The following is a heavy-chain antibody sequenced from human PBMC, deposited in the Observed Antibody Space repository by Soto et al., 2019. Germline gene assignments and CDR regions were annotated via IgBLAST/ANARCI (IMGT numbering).Heavy chain of an antibody. CDR1: GDSISSSEW. J-gene: IGHJ4*02. D-gene: IGHD1-20*01. Sequence: QVPLQESGPGLVKPSGTLSLNCKVSGDSISSSEWWSWVRQPPGKGLEWIAEIHHSGPTNYNPSLQSRVTITVDKSKNQISLRLSTVTAADTAVYYCARGGITAVRNYYFDHWGQGTLVTVSS. V-gene: IGHV4-4*02. CDR2: IHHSGPT. CDR3: ARGGITAVRNYYFDH.